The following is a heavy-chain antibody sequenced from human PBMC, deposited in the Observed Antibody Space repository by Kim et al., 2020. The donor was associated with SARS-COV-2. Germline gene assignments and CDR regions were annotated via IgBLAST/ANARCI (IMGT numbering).Heavy chain of an antibody. CDR3: ARRYYYDSSPDWFDP. J-gene: IGHJ5*02. V-gene: IGHV5-10-1*01. D-gene: IGHD3-22*01. CDR2: IDPSDSYT. CDR1: GYSFTSYW. Sequence: GESLKISCKGSGYSFTSYWISWVRQMPGKGLEWMGRIDPSDSYTNYSPSFQGHVTISADKSISTAYLQWSSLKASDTAMYYCARRYYYDSSPDWFDPWGQGTLVTVSS.